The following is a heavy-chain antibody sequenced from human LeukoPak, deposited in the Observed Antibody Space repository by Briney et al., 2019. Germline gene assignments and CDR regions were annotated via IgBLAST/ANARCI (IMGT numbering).Heavy chain of an antibody. CDR3: ARERGYSGYDIYYYYYYGMDV. CDR2: IIPIFGTA. Sequence: GASVKVSCKASGGTFSSYAISWVRQAPGQGLEWMGGIIPIFGTANYAQKFQGRVTITADESTSTAYMELSSLRSEDTAVYYCARERGYSGYDIYYYYYYGMDVWGQGTTVTVSS. CDR1: GGTFSSYA. D-gene: IGHD5-12*01. V-gene: IGHV1-69*13. J-gene: IGHJ6*02.